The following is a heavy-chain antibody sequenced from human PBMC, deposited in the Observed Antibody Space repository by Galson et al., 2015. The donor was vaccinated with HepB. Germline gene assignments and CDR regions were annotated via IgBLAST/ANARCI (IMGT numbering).Heavy chain of an antibody. CDR2: ISTTGATI. CDR3: STTKFGNGAYWTFEM. D-gene: IGHD4/OR15-4a*01. CDR1: GFTFSSFT. V-gene: IGHV3-11*04. Sequence: SLRLSCEASGFTFSSFTMSWVRQTPGKGLQWVSYISTTGATIYYTDSVKGRFPVARDNTKNTVSLQMTSLGGEDAGVYYRSTTKFGNGAYWTFEMWGQETLVIVSS. J-gene: IGHJ4*03.